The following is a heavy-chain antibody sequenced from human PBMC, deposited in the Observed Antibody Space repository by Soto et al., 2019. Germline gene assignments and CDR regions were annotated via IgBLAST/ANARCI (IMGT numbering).Heavy chain of an antibody. CDR1: GFTVSSNY. D-gene: IGHD3-3*01. Sequence: ETLRLSCAASGFTVSSNYMSWVRQAPGKGLEWVSVIYSGGSTYYADSVKGRFTISRDNSKNTLYLQMNSLRAEDTAVYYCARDSSGAYYDFWSGYYPGAMDVWGQGTTVTVSS. CDR2: IYSGGST. CDR3: ARDSSGAYYDFWSGYYPGAMDV. V-gene: IGHV3-53*01. J-gene: IGHJ6*02.